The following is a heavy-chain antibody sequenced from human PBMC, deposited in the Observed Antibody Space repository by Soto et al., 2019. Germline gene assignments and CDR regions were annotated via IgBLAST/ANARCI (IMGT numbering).Heavy chain of an antibody. V-gene: IGHV1-18*01. D-gene: IGHD6-13*01. CDR2: ISAYNGNT. CDR3: ARGKGGIAAAGKEEPPLREYYFDY. CDR1: GYTFTSYG. J-gene: IGHJ4*02. Sequence: QVQLVQSGAGVKKPGASVKVSCKASGYTFTSYGISWVRQAPGQGLEWMGWISAYNGNTNYAQKLQGRVTMTTDTSTSTACMELRSLRSDDTAVYYCARGKGGIAAAGKEEPPLREYYFDYWGQGTLVTVSS.